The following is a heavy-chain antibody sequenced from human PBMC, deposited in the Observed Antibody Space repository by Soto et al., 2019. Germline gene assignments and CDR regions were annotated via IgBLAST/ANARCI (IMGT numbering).Heavy chain of an antibody. V-gene: IGHV5-10-1*01. CDR2: IDASDPYT. Sequence: GESLKISCKGSGYSFTSYWISWVREMLGKGLEWMGKIDASDPYTNYSPSLHGHVTMSADKSISTAYLQWSSLKDSDTAMYYFARHCSSTSCRYYSGMDVWSQGTTVTVSS. CDR3: ARHCSSTSCRYYSGMDV. CDR1: GYSFTSYW. D-gene: IGHD2-2*01. J-gene: IGHJ6*02.